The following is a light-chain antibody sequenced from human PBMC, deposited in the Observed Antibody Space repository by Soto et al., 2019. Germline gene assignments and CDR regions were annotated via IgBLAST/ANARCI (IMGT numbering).Light chain of an antibody. CDR3: QQYGSLPWT. CDR1: QSVSSSY. V-gene: IGKV3-20*01. CDR2: GAS. Sequence: EIVLTQSPGTLSLSPGERATLSCRASQSVSSSYLAWYQQKLGQAPRLLIYGASSRATGFPDRFSGSGSGTDFTLTISRLEPEDFAVYYCQQYGSLPWTFGQGTKVEIK. J-gene: IGKJ1*01.